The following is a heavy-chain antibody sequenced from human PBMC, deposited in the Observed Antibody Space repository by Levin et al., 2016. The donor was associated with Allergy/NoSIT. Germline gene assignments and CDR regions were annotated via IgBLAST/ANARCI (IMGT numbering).Heavy chain of an antibody. V-gene: IGHV3-48*03. CDR3: ARDSGGYYYYYYGMDV. J-gene: IGHJ6*02. Sequence: WIRQPPGKGLEWVSYISSSGSTIYYADSVKGRFTISRDNAKNSLYLQMNSLRAEDTAVYYCARDSGGYYYYYYGMDVWGQGTTVTVSS. CDR2: ISSSGSTI. D-gene: IGHD2-15*01.